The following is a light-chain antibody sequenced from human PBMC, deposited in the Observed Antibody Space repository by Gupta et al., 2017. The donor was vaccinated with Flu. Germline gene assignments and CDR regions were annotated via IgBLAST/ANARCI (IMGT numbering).Light chain of an antibody. V-gene: IGKV1-33*01. CDR2: DAS. CDR3: QQCDHLPPT. J-gene: IGKJ5*01. Sequence: PSSLSASVGDRVTITCQASQEISYYVNWYQQKPGKAPDLLIYDASKLERGVPSRFSGSGSGTNFAFTISSLQPEDFATYYCQQCDHLPPTFGHGTPVEIK. CDR1: QEISYY.